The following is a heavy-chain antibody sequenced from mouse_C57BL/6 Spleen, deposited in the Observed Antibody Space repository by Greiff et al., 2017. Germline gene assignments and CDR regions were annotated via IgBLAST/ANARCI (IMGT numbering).Heavy chain of an antibody. V-gene: IGHV1-69*01. J-gene: IGHJ3*01. CDR3: ARLDYDVSAY. D-gene: IGHD2-4*01. CDR2: IEPSDSYT. CDR1: GYTFTSYW. Sequence: QVQLQQPGAELVMPGASVKLSCKASGYTFTSYWMHWVKQRPGQGLEWIGEIEPSDSYTNYNQKFKGKSTLTVDKSSSTAYMQLSSLTSEDSAVYYCARLDYDVSAYWGQGTLVTVSA.